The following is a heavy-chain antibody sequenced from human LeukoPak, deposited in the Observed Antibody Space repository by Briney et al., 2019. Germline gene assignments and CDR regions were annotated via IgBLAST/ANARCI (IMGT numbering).Heavy chain of an antibody. CDR2: FDPEDGET. D-gene: IGHD1-20*01. V-gene: IGHV1-24*01. CDR1: GYTLTELS. Sequence: APVKVSCKVSGYTLTELSMHWVRQAPGKGLEWMGGFDPEDGETIYAQKFQGRVTMTEDTSTDTAYVELSSLRSEDTAVYYCARGLSITGTINYYYYGMDVWGQGTTVTVSS. J-gene: IGHJ6*02. CDR3: ARGLSITGTINYYYYGMDV.